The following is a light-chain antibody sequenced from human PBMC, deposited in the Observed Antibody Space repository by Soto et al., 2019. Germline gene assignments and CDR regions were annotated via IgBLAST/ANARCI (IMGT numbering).Light chain of an antibody. J-gene: IGKJ5*01. CDR1: QSLLYNNTYNY. V-gene: IGKV2-28*01. Sequence: VMTQSPLTLPVTPGEPASISCRSSQSLLYNNTYNYLDWYVQKPGQSPQLLIYFGSNRAPGVPDRFSGSGSGTDFTLKIKRVEAEEVGTYYCRQDRQSLTFGQGTRLEI. CDR3: RQDRQSLT. CDR2: FGS.